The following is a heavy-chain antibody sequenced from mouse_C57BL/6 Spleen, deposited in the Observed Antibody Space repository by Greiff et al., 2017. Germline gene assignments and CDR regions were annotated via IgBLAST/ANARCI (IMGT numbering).Heavy chain of an antibody. CDR3: ARKDYGNYEGWFAY. J-gene: IGHJ3*01. V-gene: IGHV1-39*01. CDR2: INPNYGTP. CDR1: GYSFTDYN. Sequence: EVQLQASGPELVKPGASVKISCKASGYSFTDYNMNWVKQSNGKSLEWIGVINPNYGTPSYNQKFKGKATLTVDQSSSTAYMQLNSLTSEDSAVYYCARKDYGNYEGWFAYWGQGTLVTASA. D-gene: IGHD2-1*01.